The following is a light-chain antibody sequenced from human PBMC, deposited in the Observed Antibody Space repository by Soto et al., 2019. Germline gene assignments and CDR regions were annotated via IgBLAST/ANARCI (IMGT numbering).Light chain of an antibody. V-gene: IGLV2-23*02. Sequence: QSVLTQPASVSGSPGQSITISCTGTSSNVGSYKLVSWYLQHPGKAPKLMIFEVNKRPSGVSNRFSGSKSGNTASLTISGLKVEDEADYYCCSSGGSPTYVFGTGTKLTVL. CDR3: CSSGGSPTYV. J-gene: IGLJ1*01. CDR1: SSNVGSYKL. CDR2: EVN.